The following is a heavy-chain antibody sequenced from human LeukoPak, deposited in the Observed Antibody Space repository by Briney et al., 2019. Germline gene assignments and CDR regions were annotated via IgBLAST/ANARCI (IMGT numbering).Heavy chain of an antibody. CDR2: ITSDGST. V-gene: IGHV3-NL1*01. Sequence: HPGGSLRLSCAASGFTFSSYGMHWVRQAPGKGLEWVSGITSDGSTYYADSVKGRFTISRDNSKNTLYLQMNSLRAEDTAVYYCARVSGSSGWDHDYWGQGTLVTVSS. CDR1: GFTFSSYG. J-gene: IGHJ4*02. D-gene: IGHD6-19*01. CDR3: ARVSGSSGWDHDY.